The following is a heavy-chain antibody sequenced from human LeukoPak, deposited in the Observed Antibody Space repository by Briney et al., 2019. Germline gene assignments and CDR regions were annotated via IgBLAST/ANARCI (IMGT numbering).Heavy chain of an antibody. D-gene: IGHD3-16*02. J-gene: IGHJ6*02. CDR2: IYPDDSDT. CDR1: GYSFTDFW. Sequence: GESLQISCKGSGYSFTDFWIAWVRQVPGKGLEWMGIIYPDDSDTRYSPSFQGQVTISADKSISTAYLQWSSLKASDTAMYYCARHSKGRLGELSLYGMDVWGQGTTVTVSS. V-gene: IGHV5-51*01. CDR3: ARHSKGRLGELSLYGMDV.